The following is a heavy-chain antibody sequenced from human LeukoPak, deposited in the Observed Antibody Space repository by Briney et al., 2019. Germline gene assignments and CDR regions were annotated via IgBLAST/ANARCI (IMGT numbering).Heavy chain of an antibody. J-gene: IGHJ4*02. CDR2: IGPHSTFT. CDR3: VREGEGPLSKDFDY. Sequence: ASVKVSCKSSGFTFTDHYIHWGRQGPGQGLEWMGYIGPHSTFTSSPQEFQGRVTMTRDASMSTAYMELTRPASDDTAVYYCVREGEGPLSKDFDYWGQGTLVTVSS. V-gene: IGHV1-2*02. CDR1: GFTFTDHY. D-gene: IGHD2/OR15-2a*01.